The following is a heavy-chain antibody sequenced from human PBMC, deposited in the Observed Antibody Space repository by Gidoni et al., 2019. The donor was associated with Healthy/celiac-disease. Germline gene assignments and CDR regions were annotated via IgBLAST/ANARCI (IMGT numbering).Heavy chain of an antibody. V-gene: IGHV3-23*01. J-gene: IGHJ4*02. D-gene: IGHD3-22*01. CDR3: AKSAYYYDSSGYYYLYYFDY. Sequence: EVQLLESGGGLVQPGGSLRLSCAASGFTFSSYAMSWVRQAPGKGLEWVSAISGSGGSTYYADSVKGRFTISRDNSKNTLYLQMNSLRAEDTAVYYCAKSAYYYDSSGYYYLYYFDYWGQGTLVTVSS. CDR2: ISGSGGST. CDR1: GFTFSSYA.